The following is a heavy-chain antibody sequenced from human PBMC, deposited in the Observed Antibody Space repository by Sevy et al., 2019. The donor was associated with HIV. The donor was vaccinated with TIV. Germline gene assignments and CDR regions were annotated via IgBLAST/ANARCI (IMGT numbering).Heavy chain of an antibody. D-gene: IGHD2-15*01. J-gene: IGHJ4*02. CDR2: FCGNDGST. CDR3: AKHSVGRCFSGLNF. V-gene: IGHV3-23*01. Sequence: GGSLRLSCAASGFTLSSYAMSWVRQAPGKGLEWVSGFCGNDGSTYYADSVKGRFSISRDNSKNTLNLQMSSLRAEDTATYYCAKHSVGRCFSGLNFWGQGTLVTVSS. CDR1: GFTLSSYA.